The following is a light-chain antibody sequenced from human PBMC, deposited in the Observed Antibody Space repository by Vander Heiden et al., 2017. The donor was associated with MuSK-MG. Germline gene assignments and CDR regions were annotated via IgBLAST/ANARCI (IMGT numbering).Light chain of an antibody. V-gene: IGLV2-11*01. J-gene: IGLJ2*01. CDR1: SSDVGDYNY. Sequence: QAALNQPRSVAGAPGQSVTISCTGTSSDVGDYNYFSFYQQHPGTAPQLMIFDVNKRPSGVPDRFSGSKSGNTASLVISGLQAEDEADYYCCSYAGSYTYVFGGGTTVAVL. CDR2: DVN. CDR3: CSYAGSYTYV.